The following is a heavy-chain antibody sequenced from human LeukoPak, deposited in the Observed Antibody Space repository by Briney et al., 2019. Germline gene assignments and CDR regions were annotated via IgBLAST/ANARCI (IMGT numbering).Heavy chain of an antibody. Sequence: PGGSLRLSCAASGLTFSNDWMHWVRQAPGKGLVWVSRINTDGSTTTYADSVKGRFTISRDNAKNTLYLQMISPRVEDTAVYYCARSRGGSYHYWGQGTLVTVSS. J-gene: IGHJ4*02. CDR1: GLTFSNDW. CDR3: ARSRGGSYHY. V-gene: IGHV3-74*01. D-gene: IGHD3-16*02. CDR2: INTDGSTT.